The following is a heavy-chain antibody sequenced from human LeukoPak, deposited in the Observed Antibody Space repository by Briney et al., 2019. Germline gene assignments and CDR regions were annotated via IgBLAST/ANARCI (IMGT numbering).Heavy chain of an antibody. CDR1: GFTFPDYY. Sequence: GGSLRLSCAVSGFTFPDYYMTWIRQAPGKGLEWVSYISHLGNEIYYADSVKGRFTISRDNARNSLFLQMNSLRVEDTAVYYCAKDFSVTRWGQGTLVTVSS. CDR3: AKDFSVTR. V-gene: IGHV3-11*01. D-gene: IGHD2-21*02. CDR2: ISHLGNEI. J-gene: IGHJ4*02.